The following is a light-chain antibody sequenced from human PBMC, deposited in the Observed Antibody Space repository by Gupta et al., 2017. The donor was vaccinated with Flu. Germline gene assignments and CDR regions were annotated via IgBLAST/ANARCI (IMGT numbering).Light chain of an antibody. J-gene: IGLJ3*02. Sequence: QSALTQPRSVSGSPGQSVTISCTGTSNDVGDYHYVSWYQHFPGKVPKLIIYDVSQRPSGVPDRFSGSKSGNTASLTISGVQVEDEADYYCSTYAKHYILVFGGGTRLTVL. CDR1: SNDVGDYHY. CDR3: STYAKHYILV. V-gene: IGLV2-11*01. CDR2: DVS.